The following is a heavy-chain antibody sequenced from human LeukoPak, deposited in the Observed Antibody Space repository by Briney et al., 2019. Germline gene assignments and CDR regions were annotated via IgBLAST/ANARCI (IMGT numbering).Heavy chain of an antibody. CDR2: IKQDGSEK. V-gene: IGHV3-7*01. CDR1: GFTFSSYW. CDR3: ARSLRRLYYYGMDV. J-gene: IGHJ6*02. Sequence: GGSLRLSCAASGFTFSSYWMSWVRQAPGKGLEGVANIKQDGSEKYYVDSVEGRFTISRDNAKNSLYLQMNSLRAEDTAVYYCARSLRRLYYYGMDVWGQGTTVTVSS. D-gene: IGHD1-1*01.